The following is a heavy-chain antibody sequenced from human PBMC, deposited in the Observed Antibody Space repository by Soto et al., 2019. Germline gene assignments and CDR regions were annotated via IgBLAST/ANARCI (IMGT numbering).Heavy chain of an antibody. CDR1: GYTFTSYG. Sequence: ASVKVSCKASGYTFTSYGISWVRQAPGQGLEWMGWISAYNGNTNYAQKLQGRVTMTTDTSTSTAYMELRSLRSDDTAVYYCARVFYDILTGYYPESWGQGTLVTVSS. CDR3: ARVFYDILTGYYPES. J-gene: IGHJ5*02. V-gene: IGHV1-18*01. CDR2: ISAYNGNT. D-gene: IGHD3-9*01.